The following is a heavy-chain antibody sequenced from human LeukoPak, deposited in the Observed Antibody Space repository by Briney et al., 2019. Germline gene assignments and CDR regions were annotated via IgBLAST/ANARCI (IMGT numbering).Heavy chain of an antibody. CDR1: GGSFSDYH. CDR3: AKGRITGTRNFDY. V-gene: IGHV3-23*01. Sequence: PSETLSLTCTVYGGSFSDYHWSWIRQPPGKGLEWVSAISGSGGSTYYADSVKGRFTISRDNSKNTLYPQMNSLRAEDTAVYYCAKGRITGTRNFDYWGQGTLVTVSS. CDR2: ISGSGGST. D-gene: IGHD1-20*01. J-gene: IGHJ4*02.